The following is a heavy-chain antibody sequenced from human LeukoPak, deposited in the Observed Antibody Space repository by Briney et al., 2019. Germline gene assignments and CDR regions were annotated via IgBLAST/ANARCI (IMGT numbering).Heavy chain of an antibody. CDR3: AKGGVIGYYFDY. CDR2: ISGSGGST. Sequence: PGGSLRLSRAASGFTFSSYAMNWVRQAPGKGLEWVSAISGSGGSTYYADSVKGRFTISRDNSKNTLYLQMNSLRAEDTAVYYCAKGGVIGYYFDYWGQGTLVTVSS. CDR1: GFTFSSYA. D-gene: IGHD2/OR15-2a*01. V-gene: IGHV3-23*01. J-gene: IGHJ4*02.